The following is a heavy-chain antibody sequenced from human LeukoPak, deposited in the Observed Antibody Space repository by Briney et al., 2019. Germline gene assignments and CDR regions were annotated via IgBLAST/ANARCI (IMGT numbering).Heavy chain of an antibody. Sequence: ASETLSLTRTVSGGSISSYYWSWIRQPPGKGLEWIGYIYYSGSTNYNPSLKSRVTISVDTSKNQFSLKLSSVTAADTAVYYCAREGGPYRPLDYSGQGTLVTVSS. CDR2: IYYSGST. J-gene: IGHJ4*02. V-gene: IGHV4-59*12. CDR1: GGSISSYY. CDR3: AREGGPYRPLDY.